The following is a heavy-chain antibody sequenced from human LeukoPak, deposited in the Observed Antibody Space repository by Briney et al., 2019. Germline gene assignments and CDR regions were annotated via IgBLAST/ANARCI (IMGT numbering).Heavy chain of an antibody. CDR2: ISWNSGSI. D-gene: IGHD5-24*01. CDR3: AKANSHFDY. J-gene: IGHJ4*02. Sequence: SLRLSCAASGFTFSSYAMHWVRQAPGKGLEWVSGISWNSGSIGYADSVKGRFTTSRDNAKNSLYLQMNSLRAEDTALYYCAKANSHFDYWGQGTLVTVSS. CDR1: GFTFSSYA. V-gene: IGHV3-9*01.